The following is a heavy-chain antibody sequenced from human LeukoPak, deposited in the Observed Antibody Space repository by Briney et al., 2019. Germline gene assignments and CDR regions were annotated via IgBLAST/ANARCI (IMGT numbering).Heavy chain of an antibody. D-gene: IGHD3-22*01. J-gene: IGHJ4*02. CDR2: INPSGGST. CDR1: GYTFTSYY. Sequence: ASVKVSCKASGYTFTSYYMHWVRQAPGQGLEWMGIINPSGGSTSYAQKFQGRVTMTRDISTSTVYMELSSLRSEDTAVYYCARTYYYDSSGYYSDTSFDYWGQGTLVTVSS. V-gene: IGHV1-46*01. CDR3: ARTYYYDSSGYYSDTSFDY.